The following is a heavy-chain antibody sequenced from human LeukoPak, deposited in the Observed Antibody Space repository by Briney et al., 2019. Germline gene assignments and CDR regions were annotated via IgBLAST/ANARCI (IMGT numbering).Heavy chain of an antibody. CDR3: VKGMREGYYGSGSYFSAFDN. D-gene: IGHD3-10*01. CDR1: GFNFRTYG. Sequence: GKSLRLSCAASGFNFRTYGMHWVRQAPGKGLEWVAIVSYDGGSQYYGDSVKGRFIISRDNSKNTVYLQMNSLKTEGTASYYCVKGMREGYYGSGSYFSAFDNWGQGTVVTVHS. CDR2: VSYDGGSQ. J-gene: IGHJ4*02. V-gene: IGHV3-30*18.